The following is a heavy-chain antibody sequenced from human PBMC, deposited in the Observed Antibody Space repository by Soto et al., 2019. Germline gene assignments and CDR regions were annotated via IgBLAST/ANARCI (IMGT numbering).Heavy chain of an antibody. D-gene: IGHD5-12*01. V-gene: IGHV1-3*01. J-gene: IGHJ5*02. Sequence: QVQLVQSGAEVKKPGASVKVSCKASGYTFTSYAMHWVRQAPGQRLEWMGWINAGNGNTKYSQKFQGRVTITRDTSASTAYMELSSLRSEDTAVYYCARTQWLRLKGGLGWFDPWGQGTLVTVSS. CDR2: INAGNGNT. CDR3: ARTQWLRLKGGLGWFDP. CDR1: GYTFTSYA.